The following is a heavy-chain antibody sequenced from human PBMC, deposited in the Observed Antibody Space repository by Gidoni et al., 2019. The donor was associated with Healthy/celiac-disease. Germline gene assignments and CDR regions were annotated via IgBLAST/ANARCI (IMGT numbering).Heavy chain of an antibody. Sequence: QVQLVQSGAEVKKPGASVKVFCKASGYTFSDYYMHWVRQPRGQGLEWMGWINPNSGGTNYEQKFQGWVAMTRDTSISTVYMELSRLKFDGTAVYYCARVRWNAFDMWGQGTMVTVSA. CDR2: INPNSGGT. J-gene: IGHJ3*02. CDR1: GYTFSDYY. CDR3: ARVRWNAFDM. V-gene: IGHV1-2*04. D-gene: IGHD3-3*01.